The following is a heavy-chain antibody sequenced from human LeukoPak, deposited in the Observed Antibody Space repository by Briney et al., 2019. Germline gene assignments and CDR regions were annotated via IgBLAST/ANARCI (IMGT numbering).Heavy chain of an antibody. J-gene: IGHJ4*02. CDR3: AKEDRYSSSWQREGDY. CDR2: MRDGGRNT. V-gene: IGHV3-30*02. CDR1: RFTFSSYG. D-gene: IGHD6-13*01. Sequence: GGSLRLSCAASRFTFSSYGVMWVRQARGKGVEGVAFMRDGGRNTHYGDCVRGRFTISRDNSKNTLYLKMQSLSAGDIAVYYCAKEDRYSSSWQREGDYWGQGTLVTVSS.